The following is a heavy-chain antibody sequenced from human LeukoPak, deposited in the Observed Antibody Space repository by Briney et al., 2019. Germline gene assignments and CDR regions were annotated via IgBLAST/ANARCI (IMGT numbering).Heavy chain of an antibody. CDR1: GFTFSNAY. V-gene: IGHV3-7*01. D-gene: IGHD6-13*01. CDR3: ARAAAGTASRFDY. J-gene: IGHJ4*02. Sequence: PGGSLRLSCAASGFTFSNAYMSWVRQAPGKGLEWVANIKQDGSEKYYVDSVKGRFTISRDNAKNSLHLQMNSLRAEDTAVYYCARAAAGTASRFDYWGQGTLVTVSS. CDR2: IKQDGSEK.